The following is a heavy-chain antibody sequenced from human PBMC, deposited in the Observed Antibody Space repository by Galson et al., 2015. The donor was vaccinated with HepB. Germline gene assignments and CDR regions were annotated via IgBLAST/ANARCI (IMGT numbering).Heavy chain of an antibody. CDR3: ATGPIVGAPPWFDY. D-gene: IGHD1-26*01. J-gene: IGHJ4*02. CDR2: FDPEDGET. Sequence: SVKVSCKVSGSTLTELSMHWVRQAPGKGLEWMGGFDPEDGETIYAQKFQGRVTMTEDTSTDTAYMELSSLRSEDTAAYYCATGPIVGAPPWFDYWGQGTLVTVSS. V-gene: IGHV1-24*01. CDR1: GSTLTELS.